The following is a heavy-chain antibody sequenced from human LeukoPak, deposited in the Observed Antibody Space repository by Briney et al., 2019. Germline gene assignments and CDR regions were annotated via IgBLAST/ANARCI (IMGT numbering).Heavy chain of an antibody. CDR3: ARGGKGYCTTTSCLRYYRDY. V-gene: IGHV3-48*04. J-gene: IGHJ4*02. CDR2: INSNCTNI. D-gene: IGHD2-2*01. Sequence: PGGSLRLSCAASEFTFSSYSMRWVRQAPGKGLVWLSYINSNCTNIFYADSVRGRFTISRDNDKNTLYLQINSVRAEDTAVYYCARGGKGYCTTTSCLRYYRDYCVEG. CDR1: EFTFSSYS.